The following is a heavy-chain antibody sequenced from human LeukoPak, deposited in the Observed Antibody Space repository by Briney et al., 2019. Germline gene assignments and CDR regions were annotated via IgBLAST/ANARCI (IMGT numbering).Heavy chain of an antibody. CDR3: ARAGEGLLAYSFDI. CDR1: GFTFSDYY. J-gene: IGHJ3*02. Sequence: GGSLRLSCAASGFTFSDYYMSWIRQAPGKGLEWVSYISGSTSYTNYADSVKGRFTISRDNAENSLYLQMNSLRAEDTAVYYCARAGEGLLAYSFDIWGQGTMVTVSS. D-gene: IGHD1-26*01. CDR2: ISGSTSYT. V-gene: IGHV3-11*06.